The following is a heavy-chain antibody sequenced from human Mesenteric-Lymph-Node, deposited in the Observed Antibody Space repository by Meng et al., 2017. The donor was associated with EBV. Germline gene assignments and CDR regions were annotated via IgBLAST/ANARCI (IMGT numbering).Heavy chain of an antibody. V-gene: IGHV1-18*01. CDR3: ARDGGAGGDKGY. D-gene: IGHD3-16*01. CDR2: ISGYYGNT. Sequence: QVQVVQFGAGVKKPGASVKVSCKASGYTFTTYGLSWVRQAPGQGLEWMGWISGYYGNTNYAQKFQGRVTMTTDTSTSTAYMELRSLRSDDTAVYYCARDGGAGGDKGYWGQGTLVTVSS. CDR1: GYTFTTYG. J-gene: IGHJ4*02.